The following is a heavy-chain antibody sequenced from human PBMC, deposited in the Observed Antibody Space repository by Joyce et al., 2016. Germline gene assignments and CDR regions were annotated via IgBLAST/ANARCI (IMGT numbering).Heavy chain of an antibody. CDR1: GFSFRYFW. V-gene: IGHV3-7*03. CDR3: TRGSGTDWFDP. Sequence: EVYLVASGGGLVQPGGSLRLSCAASGFSFRYFWMDWVRQAPGKGLEWVAQVNEDGSEKNYMDSWRGRFTISRDNAKNSVDLQINSLRVEDTAVYYCTRGSGTDWFDPWGQGTLVTVSS. CDR2: VNEDGSEK. D-gene: IGHD6-13*01. J-gene: IGHJ5*02.